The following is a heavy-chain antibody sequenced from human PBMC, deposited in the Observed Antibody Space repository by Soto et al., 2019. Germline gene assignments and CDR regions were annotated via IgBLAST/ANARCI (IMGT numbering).Heavy chain of an antibody. J-gene: IGHJ4*02. CDR1: GASVTAGGYY. D-gene: IGHD3-22*01. Sequence: SETLSLTCTVSGASVTAGGYYWSCIRQHAGKVLEWIGFIYFIGSPSYNPSLKSRITMSLDTSKHQFSLNLTSVTAADTAVYFCARVDYYDDYGGHYFDYWGQGILVTVSS. V-gene: IGHV4-31*03. CDR3: ARVDYYDDYGGHYFDY. CDR2: IYFIGSP.